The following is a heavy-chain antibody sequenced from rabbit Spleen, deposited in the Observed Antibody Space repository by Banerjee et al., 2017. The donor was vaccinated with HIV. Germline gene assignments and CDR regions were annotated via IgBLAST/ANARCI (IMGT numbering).Heavy chain of an antibody. J-gene: IGHJ4*01. CDR2: IYAGDGNT. CDR3: ARDKELDIWGYEFNL. Sequence: QEQLVESGGGLVKPEGSLTLTCKASGFSLFMYWMCWVRQAPGKGPEWIACIYAGDGNTDYANWVNGRFTISKTSSTVDLKMTSLTAADTATYFCARDKELDIWGYEFNLWGPGTLVHRL. D-gene: IGHD3-1*01. CDR1: GFSLFMYW. V-gene: IGHV1S47*01.